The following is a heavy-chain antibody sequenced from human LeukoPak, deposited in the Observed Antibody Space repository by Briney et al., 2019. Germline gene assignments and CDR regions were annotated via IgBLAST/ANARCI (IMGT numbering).Heavy chain of an antibody. Sequence: PGGSLRLSCAASGFTFSSYAMTWVRQAPGKGLEWVSSISDGAGHTYYADSVRGRFTISRDNSKNTVFLQMNSLRAEDTAVYYCAKDGVWQSYYFDYWGQGTLVTVSS. CDR1: GFTFSSYA. CDR2: ISDGAGHT. J-gene: IGHJ4*02. CDR3: AKDGVWQSYYFDY. V-gene: IGHV3-23*01. D-gene: IGHD6-19*01.